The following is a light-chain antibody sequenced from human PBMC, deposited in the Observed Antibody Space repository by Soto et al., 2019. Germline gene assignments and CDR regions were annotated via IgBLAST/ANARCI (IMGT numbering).Light chain of an antibody. CDR3: GTSDSTLNVLV. CDR1: SSNVGHES. CDR2: DNY. Sequence: QSVLTQPPSVSAAPGQTVTISCSGSSSNVGHESVSWYQSLPGTAPKLLIYDNYKRPSGIPDRFSGSKSGTSATLGITGLQTGDEADYYCGTSDSTLNVLVFGGGTKLTVL. J-gene: IGLJ3*02. V-gene: IGLV1-51*01.